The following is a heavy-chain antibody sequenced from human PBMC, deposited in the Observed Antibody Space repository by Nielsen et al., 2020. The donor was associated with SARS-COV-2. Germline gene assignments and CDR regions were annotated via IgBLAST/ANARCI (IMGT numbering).Heavy chain of an antibody. CDR2: IYYSGST. Sequence: SETLSLTCTVSGGSLSSGDYYWSWIRQPPGKGLEWIGYIYYSGSTYNNPSLKSRVTISVDTSKNQFSLKLSSVTAADTALYYCARERVGGITIFGVVTRYGMDVWGQGTTVTVSS. CDR3: ARERVGGITIFGVVTRYGMDV. CDR1: GGSLSSGDYY. D-gene: IGHD3-3*01. J-gene: IGHJ6*02. V-gene: IGHV4-30-4*08.